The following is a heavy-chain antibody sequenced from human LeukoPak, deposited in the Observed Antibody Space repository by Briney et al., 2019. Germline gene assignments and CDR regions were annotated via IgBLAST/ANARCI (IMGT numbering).Heavy chain of an antibody. J-gene: IGHJ4*02. CDR2: IKPDGSEK. CDR1: GFTFSNSW. D-gene: IGHD3-10*01. V-gene: IGHV3-7*01. CDR3: ATDRGYFDN. Sequence: GGSLRLSCPASGFTFSNSWMAWVRQAPGKGLEWVANIKPDGSEKYYVDSVKGRFTISKDNAKNSLYLQMNSLRAEDSAVYYCATDRGYFDNWGQGTLVTVSS.